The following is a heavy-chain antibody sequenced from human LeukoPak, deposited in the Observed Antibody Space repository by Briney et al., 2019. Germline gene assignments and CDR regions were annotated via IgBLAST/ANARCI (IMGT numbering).Heavy chain of an antibody. Sequence: GASVKVSCKASGYTFTSYGISWVRQAPGQGLEWMGWISAYNGNTNYAQKLQGRVTMTTDTSTSTAYMELRSLRSDDTAVYYCARPRVVVVPAYGMDVWGQGTTVTVSS. D-gene: IGHD2-2*01. CDR3: ARPRVVVVPAYGMDV. CDR2: ISAYNGNT. J-gene: IGHJ6*02. CDR1: GYTFTSYG. V-gene: IGHV1-18*01.